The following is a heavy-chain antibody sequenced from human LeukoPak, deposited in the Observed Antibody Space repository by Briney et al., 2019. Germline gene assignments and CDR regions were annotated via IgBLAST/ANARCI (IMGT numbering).Heavy chain of an antibody. CDR2: IYYSGST. D-gene: IGHD3-3*01. J-gene: IGHJ4*02. CDR3: ARRPNTIFGVAPDY. V-gene: IGHV4-39*01. Sequence: SETLSLTRTVSGGSISSSSYYWGWIRQPPGKGLEWIGSIYYSGSTYYNPSLKSRVTISVDTSKNQFSLKLSSVTAADTAVYYCARRPNTIFGVAPDYWGQGTLVTVSS. CDR1: GGSISSSSYY.